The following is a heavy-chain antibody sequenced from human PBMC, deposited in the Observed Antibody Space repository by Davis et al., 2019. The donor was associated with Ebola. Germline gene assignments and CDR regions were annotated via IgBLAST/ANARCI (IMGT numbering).Heavy chain of an antibody. CDR3: ARELEHCSSTSCYVAGFDP. Sequence: ASVKVSCKASGYTFTSYDINWVRQATGQGLEWMGRMNPNSGNTGYAQKFQGRVTITADKSTSTAYMELSSLRSEDTAVYYCARELEHCSSTSCYVAGFDPWGQGTLVTVSS. V-gene: IGHV1-8*01. CDR2: MNPNSGNT. CDR1: GYTFTSYD. J-gene: IGHJ5*02. D-gene: IGHD2-2*01.